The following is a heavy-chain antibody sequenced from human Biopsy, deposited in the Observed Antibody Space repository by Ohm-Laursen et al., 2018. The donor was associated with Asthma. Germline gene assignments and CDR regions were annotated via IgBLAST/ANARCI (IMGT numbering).Heavy chain of an antibody. CDR3: ARHSGNYYAQLNY. Sequence: SETLSLTCTVSGGSMSSSSYYWGWIRQPPGKGLEWIATISYTGSTYYNPSLKSRVTISVDTSKNQFSLKLSSVTAADTAVYYCARHSGNYYAQLNYWGQGTLVTVSS. CDR2: ISYTGST. V-gene: IGHV4-39*01. D-gene: IGHD1-26*01. J-gene: IGHJ4*02. CDR1: GGSMSSSSYY.